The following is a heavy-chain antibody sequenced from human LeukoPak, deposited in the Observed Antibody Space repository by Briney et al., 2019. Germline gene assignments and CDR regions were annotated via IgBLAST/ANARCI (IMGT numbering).Heavy chain of an antibody. Sequence: SSVKVSRKASGGTFSSYAISWVRQAPGQGLEWMGGIIPIFGTANYAQKFQGRVTITTDESTSTAYMELSSLRSEDTAVYYCAVTKSGYSYGSPSYYFDYWGQGTLVTVSS. D-gene: IGHD5-18*01. V-gene: IGHV1-69*05. CDR2: IIPIFGTA. CDR3: AVTKSGYSYGSPSYYFDY. J-gene: IGHJ4*02. CDR1: GGTFSSYA.